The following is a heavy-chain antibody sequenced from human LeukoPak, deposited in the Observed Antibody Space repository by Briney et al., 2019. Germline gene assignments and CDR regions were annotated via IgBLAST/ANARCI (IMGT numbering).Heavy chain of an antibody. CDR2: ISSSSGTI. J-gene: IGHJ4*02. CDR3: ARVDYFES. Sequence: PGRSLRLSCAVSGITFRNYAMHWVRQAPGKGLEWLSYISSSSGTIYYADSVKGRFTVSRDNAKNSLYLQMNSLRDEDTAVYYCARVDYFESWGQGTLVTVSS. V-gene: IGHV3-48*02. CDR1: GITFRNYA.